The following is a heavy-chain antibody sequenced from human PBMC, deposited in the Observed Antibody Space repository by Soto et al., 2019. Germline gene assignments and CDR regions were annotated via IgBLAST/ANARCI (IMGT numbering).Heavy chain of an antibody. V-gene: IGHV1-3*01. CDR1: EYSFISYP. D-gene: IGHD3-10*01. CDR3: ARDPYTVLRGVIPYFDY. Sequence: QVRLVQSGAEVKKPGASVKVSCRASEYSFISYPMHWVRQAPGQRPEWMGWINAGDDNTYYSQKFQGRITITRDTSASTVYLELSSLRSEDTAVYYCARDPYTVLRGVIPYFDYWGQGTLVTVSS. CDR2: INAGDDNT. J-gene: IGHJ4*02.